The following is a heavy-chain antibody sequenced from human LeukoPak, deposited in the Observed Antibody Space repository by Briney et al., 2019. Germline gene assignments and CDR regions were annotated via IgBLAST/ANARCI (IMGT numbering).Heavy chain of an antibody. J-gene: IGHJ5*01. V-gene: IGHV3-30*01. D-gene: IGHD6-13*01. CDR2: ISYDGSSI. CDR3: ANSGYSSPEFDF. Sequence: GRSLRLCCAASGFTFSSYTMHWVRQAPGKGLEWVAVISYDGSSIYYADSVKGRFTISRDNSKNTLYLQMNSLRAEDTAMYYCANSGYSSPEFDFWGQGTLVTVSS. CDR1: GFTFSSYT.